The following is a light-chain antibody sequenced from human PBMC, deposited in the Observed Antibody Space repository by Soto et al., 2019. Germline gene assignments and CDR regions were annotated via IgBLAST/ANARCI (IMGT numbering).Light chain of an antibody. CDR3: SSYGSTTTRYV. CDR1: NNDVGGYNY. CDR2: EVS. V-gene: IGLV2-14*01. J-gene: IGLJ1*01. Sequence: QSVLTQPASVSGSPGQSITISCTGTNNDVGGYNYVSWYQQHPGKAPKLIIYEVSNRPSGVSNRFSGSKSANTASLTISGLQAEDECDYFCSSYGSTTTRYVFGTGTKVTVL.